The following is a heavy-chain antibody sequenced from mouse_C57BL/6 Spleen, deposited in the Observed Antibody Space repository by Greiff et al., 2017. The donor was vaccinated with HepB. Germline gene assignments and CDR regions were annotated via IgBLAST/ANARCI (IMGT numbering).Heavy chain of an antibody. CDR3: ARSAGYDYAWFAY. CDR1: GYSFTGYY. D-gene: IGHD2-4*01. CDR2: INPSTGGT. V-gene: IGHV1-42*01. J-gene: IGHJ3*01. Sequence: EVQLQQSGPELVKPGASVKISCKASGYSFTGYYMNWVKQSPEKSLEWIGEINPSTGGTTYNQKFKAKATLTVDKSSSTAYMQLKSLTSEDSAVYYCARSAGYDYAWFAYWGQGTLVTVSA.